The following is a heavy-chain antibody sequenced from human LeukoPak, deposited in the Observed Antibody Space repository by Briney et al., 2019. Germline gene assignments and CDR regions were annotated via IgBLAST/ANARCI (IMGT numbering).Heavy chain of an antibody. J-gene: IGHJ4*02. CDR1: GFTFSSYG. CDR3: ARDQADIVDGDY. D-gene: IGHD2-15*01. CDR2: IRYDGSNK. Sequence: RPGGSLRLSCAASGFTFSSYGMHWVRQAPGKGLEWVAFIRYDGSNKYYADSVKGRFTISRDNSKNTLYLQMNSLRAEDTAVYYCARDQADIVDGDYWGQGTLVTVSS. V-gene: IGHV3-30*02.